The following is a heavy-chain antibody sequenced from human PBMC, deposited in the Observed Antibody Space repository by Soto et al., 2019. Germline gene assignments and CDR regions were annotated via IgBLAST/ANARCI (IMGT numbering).Heavy chain of an antibody. CDR3: AGEGGTVTTAHFDY. V-gene: IGHV4-30-4*01. CDR1: GGSISSGDYY. J-gene: IGHJ4*02. Sequence: QVQLQESGPGLVKPSQTLSLTCTVSGGSISSGDYYWSWIRQPPGKGLEWIGYIYYSGSTYYNPSLKSRVTXLVXTXRNQFSLKLSSVTAADTAVYYCAGEGGTVTTAHFDYWGQGTLVTVSS. CDR2: IYYSGST. D-gene: IGHD4-17*01.